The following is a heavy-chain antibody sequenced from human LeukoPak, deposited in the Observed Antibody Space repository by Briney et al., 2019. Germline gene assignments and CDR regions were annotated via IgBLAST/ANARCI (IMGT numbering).Heavy chain of an antibody. J-gene: IGHJ4*02. CDR1: GVFTSAYY. Sequence: PSETLSLTCTVSGVFTSAYYWSWVRQPLGKGLEWIGSVFYSRNSNYNPSLTRRVAMSVDTSKSHFSLKLTSVIAADTAVYYCARVNPLGYFDQWGQGTLVAVSS. V-gene: IGHV4-59*13. CDR2: VFYSRNS. CDR3: ARVNPLGYFDQ.